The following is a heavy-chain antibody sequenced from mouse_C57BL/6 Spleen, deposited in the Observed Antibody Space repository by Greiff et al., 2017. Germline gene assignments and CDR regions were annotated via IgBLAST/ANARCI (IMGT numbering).Heavy chain of an antibody. CDR2: INPYNGDT. CDR1: GYSFTGYF. Sequence: VQLKESGPELVKPGDSVKISCKASGYSFTGYFMNWVMQSHGKSLEWIGRINPYNGDTFYNQKFKGKATLTVDKSSRTAHMELRSLTSEDSAVYYCARYYGSSLYWYFDVWGTGTTVTVSS. CDR3: ARYYGSSLYWYFDV. V-gene: IGHV1-20*01. D-gene: IGHD1-1*01. J-gene: IGHJ1*03.